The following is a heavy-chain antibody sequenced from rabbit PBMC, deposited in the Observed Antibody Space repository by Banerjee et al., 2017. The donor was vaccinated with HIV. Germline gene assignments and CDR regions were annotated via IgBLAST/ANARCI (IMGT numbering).Heavy chain of an antibody. CDR3: ARGDGAYAGYDGL. J-gene: IGHJ4*01. D-gene: IGHD7-1*01. V-gene: IGHV1S45*01. CDR2: MDAGSSGTT. Sequence: QEQLVESGGGLVQPEGSLTLTCTASGFSFSNIYYMCWVRQAPGKGLEWIACMDAGSSGTTNYASWAKGRFTISKTSSTTVTLQMTSLTAADTATYFCARGDGAYAGYDGLWGPGTLVTVS. CDR1: GFSFSNIYY.